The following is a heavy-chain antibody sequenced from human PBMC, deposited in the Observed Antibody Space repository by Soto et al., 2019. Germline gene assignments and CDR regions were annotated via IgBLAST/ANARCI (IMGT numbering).Heavy chain of an antibody. CDR1: GGTFNNYA. J-gene: IGHJ6*02. V-gene: IGHV1-69*06. CDR3: ARSEYTDLNFYAMDG. Sequence: QVQLVQSGAEVKNPGSSVKVSCKASGGTFNNYAISWVRQAPGQGLEWLGGIIPIFGTPQYAQRFQGRVTITADKSTDTVYLELRSDDAAVYYCARSEYTDLNFYAMDGCGQGTTVTVSS. D-gene: IGHD2-21*02. CDR2: IIPIFGTP.